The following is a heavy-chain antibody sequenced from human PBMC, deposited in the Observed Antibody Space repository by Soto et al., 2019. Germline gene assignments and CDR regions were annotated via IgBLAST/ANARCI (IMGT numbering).Heavy chain of an antibody. CDR2: IGRKAKNYAT. D-gene: IGHD6-19*01. J-gene: IGHJ4*02. Sequence: EVHLVQSGGGLVQPGGSLKLSCAASGFIFSGSAMHWVRQASGKGLEWVGRIGRKAKNYATEYGASVEGRFTISRDDSKNTTFLLMNTVKSEDTAVSFFVRQWLVFRPLAHWGQGTLVTVSS. CDR1: GFIFSGSA. V-gene: IGHV3-73*02. CDR3: VRQWLVFRPLAH.